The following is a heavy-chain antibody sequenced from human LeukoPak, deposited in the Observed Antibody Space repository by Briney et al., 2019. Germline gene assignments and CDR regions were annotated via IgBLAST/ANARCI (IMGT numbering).Heavy chain of an antibody. V-gene: IGHV4-39*01. Sequence: PSETLSLTCTVSGGSISSGSYYWSWIRQPAGKGLEWIGSIYYSGSTYYNPSLKSRVTISVDTSKNQFSLKLSSVTAADTAVYYCARHPSRYYGSGSYFNPWGQGTLVTVSS. J-gene: IGHJ5*02. CDR1: GGSISSGSYY. CDR2: IYYSGST. D-gene: IGHD3-10*01. CDR3: ARHPSRYYGSGSYFNP.